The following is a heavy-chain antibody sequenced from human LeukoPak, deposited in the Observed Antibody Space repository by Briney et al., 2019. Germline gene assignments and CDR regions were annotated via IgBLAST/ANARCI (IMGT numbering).Heavy chain of an antibody. D-gene: IGHD3-10*01. Sequence: SETLSLTCTVSGGSISSGDYYWSWIRQPPGKGLEYIGYIYYSGSTYYNPSLKSRITISVDTSKNQFSLKLSSVTAADTAVYYCARVSADGSGRNYYYYGMDVWGQGTTVTVSS. CDR3: ARVSADGSGRNYYYYGMDV. J-gene: IGHJ6*02. CDR2: IYYSGST. V-gene: IGHV4-30-4*01. CDR1: GGSISSGDYY.